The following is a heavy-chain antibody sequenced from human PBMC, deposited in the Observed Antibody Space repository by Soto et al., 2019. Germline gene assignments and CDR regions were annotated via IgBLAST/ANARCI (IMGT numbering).Heavy chain of an antibody. Sequence: QVQLVQSGAEVKKPGSSVRVSCKTSGGTFSGFVVNWVRQAPGQGLEWMGGIIPTFGTAKYAQKFQGRFILTADELTDTAVLELSSLRFDDTAGYCCSNGPISTAGDFDFWCQGTLVTVSS. CDR3: SNGPISTAGDFDF. V-gene: IGHV1-69*01. D-gene: IGHD3-10*01. J-gene: IGHJ4*02. CDR2: IIPTFGTA. CDR1: GGTFSGFV.